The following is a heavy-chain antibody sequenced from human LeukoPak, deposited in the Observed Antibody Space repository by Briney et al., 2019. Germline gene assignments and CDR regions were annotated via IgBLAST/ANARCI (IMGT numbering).Heavy chain of an antibody. Sequence: GRSLRLSCAASGFTFSSYAMHWVRQAPGKGLEWVAVISYVGSNKYYADSVKGRFTISRDNSKNTLYLQMNSLRAEDTAVYYCARDGDTDYWGQGTLVTVSS. D-gene: IGHD5-18*01. J-gene: IGHJ4*02. CDR2: ISYVGSNK. CDR3: ARDGDTDY. V-gene: IGHV3-30-3*01. CDR1: GFTFSSYA.